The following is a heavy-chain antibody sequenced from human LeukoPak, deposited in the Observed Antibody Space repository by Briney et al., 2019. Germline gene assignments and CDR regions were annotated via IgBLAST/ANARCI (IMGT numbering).Heavy chain of an antibody. CDR1: GFTFSGSV. Sequence: RAGGSLRLSCAASGFTFSGSVMHWVRQASGKGLEWVGRIRSKANNYATAYVASVKGRFTISRDDSKNTAFLQMNSLKTEDTAVYYCTSNYCSGGSCYLYWGQGTLVTVSS. J-gene: IGHJ4*02. CDR2: IRSKANNYAT. V-gene: IGHV3-73*01. CDR3: TSNYCSGGSCYLY. D-gene: IGHD2-15*01.